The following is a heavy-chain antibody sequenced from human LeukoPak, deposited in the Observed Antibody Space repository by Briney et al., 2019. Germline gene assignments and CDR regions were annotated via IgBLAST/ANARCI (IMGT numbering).Heavy chain of an antibody. CDR1: GFTFSNYA. Sequence: GGSLRLSGAASGFTFSNYAMSWFRLAPGKGLEWVSALSGSGGGTYYADSVKGRFAISGDNSKNTRFRQLDGLRAEDPAVYYCAKNQHGSGWSYFFFGMNGRGQGTTVTVSS. V-gene: IGHV3-23*01. CDR3: AKNQHGSGWSYFFFGMNG. CDR2: LSGSGGGT. D-gene: IGHD6-19*01. J-gene: IGHJ6*02.